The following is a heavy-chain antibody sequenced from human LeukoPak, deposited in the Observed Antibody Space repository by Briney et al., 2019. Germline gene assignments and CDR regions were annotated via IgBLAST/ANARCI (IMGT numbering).Heavy chain of an antibody. D-gene: IGHD1-1*01. CDR1: GGSISGYY. V-gene: IGHV4-59*01. J-gene: IGHJ4*02. Sequence: PSETLSLPCTVSGGSISGYYWSWIRRPPGRGLEWIGYVYYSGSTSHNPSLKRLVTISVDTSKTPSSLKLSSVPAADTAVYYCAREDWNAGYYFDYWGQGTLVTVSS. CDR3: AREDWNAGYYFDY. CDR2: VYYSGST.